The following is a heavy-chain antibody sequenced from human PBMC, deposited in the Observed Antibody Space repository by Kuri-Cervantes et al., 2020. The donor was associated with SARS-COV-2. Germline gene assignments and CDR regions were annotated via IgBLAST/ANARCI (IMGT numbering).Heavy chain of an antibody. CDR1: GGSFSGYH. J-gene: IGHJ5*02. CDR3: ARDQDYGDYVEVGWFDP. V-gene: IGHV4-34*01. D-gene: IGHD4-17*01. CDR2: INHSGSS. Sequence: SETLSLTCAVYGGSFSGYHWSWIRQPPGKGLEWIGEINHSGSSDYNPSLKSRVTISVDTSKNQFSLKLSSVTAADTAVYYCARDQDYGDYVEVGWFDPWGQGTLVTVSS.